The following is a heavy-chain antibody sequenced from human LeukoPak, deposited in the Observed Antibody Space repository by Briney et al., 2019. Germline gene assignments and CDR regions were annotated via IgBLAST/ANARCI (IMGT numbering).Heavy chain of an antibody. D-gene: IGHD6-19*01. Sequence: GASVKDSCKASGYTFTGYYMHWVRQAPGQGLEWMGRINPNSGGTNYAQKFQGRVTMTRDTSISTAYMELSRLRSDDTAAYYCARTSINPQWLASTNWFDPWGQGTLVTVSS. CDR2: INPNSGGT. CDR1: GYTFTGYY. CDR3: ARTSINPQWLASTNWFDP. V-gene: IGHV1-2*06. J-gene: IGHJ5*02.